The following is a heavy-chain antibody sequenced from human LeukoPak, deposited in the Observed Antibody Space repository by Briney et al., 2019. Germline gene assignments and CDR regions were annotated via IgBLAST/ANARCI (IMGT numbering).Heavy chain of an antibody. V-gene: IGHV3-53*01. J-gene: IGHJ4*02. Sequence: GGSLRLSCAASGFTVSSNYMSWVRQAPGKGLEWVSVIYSGGSIYYADSVKGRFTISRDNSKNTLFLQMNSLRAEDTAVYYCGVNSDYWGQGTLVTVSS. CDR1: GFTVSSNY. CDR3: GVNSDY. CDR2: IYSGGSI. D-gene: IGHD4-23*01.